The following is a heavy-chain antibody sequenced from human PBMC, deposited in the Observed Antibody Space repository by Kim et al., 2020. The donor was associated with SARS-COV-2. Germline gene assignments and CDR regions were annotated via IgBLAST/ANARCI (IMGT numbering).Heavy chain of an antibody. Sequence: GGSLRLSCSASGFTFSSYAMRWVRQAPGKGLEYVSDISTNGGGTYYADSVKGRFTISRDNSKKSVYLQMSRLRTEDTAVYYCAKGRGTRGQYGMDVWGQGTTVTVSS. CDR2: ISTNGGGT. CDR1: GFTFSSYA. CDR3: AKGRGTRGQYGMDV. J-gene: IGHJ6*02. D-gene: IGHD1-1*01. V-gene: IGHV3-64*04.